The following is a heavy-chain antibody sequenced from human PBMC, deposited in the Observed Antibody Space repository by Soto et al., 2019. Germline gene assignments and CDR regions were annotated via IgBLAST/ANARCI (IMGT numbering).Heavy chain of an antibody. CDR3: ARVGDSSIGGAEYFQH. D-gene: IGHD3-22*01. CDR1: GGSISSGGYY. J-gene: IGHJ1*01. Sequence: SETLSLTCTVSGGSISSGGYYWSWIRHHPGKGLEWIGYTYYSGSTYYNPSLKSRVTISVDTSKNQFSLKLSSVTAADTAVYYCARVGDSSIGGAEYFQHWGQGTLVTVSS. V-gene: IGHV4-31*03. CDR2: TYYSGST.